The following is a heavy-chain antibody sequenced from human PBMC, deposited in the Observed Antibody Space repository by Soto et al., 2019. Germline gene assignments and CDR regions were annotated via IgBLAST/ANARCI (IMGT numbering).Heavy chain of an antibody. CDR2: IWYDGSNK. D-gene: IGHD3-3*01. Sequence: GGSLRLSCAASGFTFSSYGMHWVRQAPGKGLEWVAVIWYDGSNKYYADSVKGRFTISRDNSKNTLYLQMNSLRAEDTAVYYCARDKTPYDFWSGYYQNWFDPWGQGTLVTV. CDR1: GFTFSSYG. CDR3: ARDKTPYDFWSGYYQNWFDP. V-gene: IGHV3-33*01. J-gene: IGHJ5*02.